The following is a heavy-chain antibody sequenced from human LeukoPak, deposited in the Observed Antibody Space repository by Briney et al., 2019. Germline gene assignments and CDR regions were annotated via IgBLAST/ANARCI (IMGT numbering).Heavy chain of an antibody. CDR3: ARGSDSSGY. V-gene: IGHV1-18*01. CDR1: GYTFTRYG. D-gene: IGHD3-22*01. J-gene: IGHJ4*02. CDR2: ISAYNGNT. Sequence: ASLKESCQPSGYTFTRYGSSWLRPAPAQRLEWMEWISAYNGNTNYAQKLQGRVTMTTDTSTSTAYMERRSLRSDDTAVYYCARGSDSSGYWGQGTLVTVSS.